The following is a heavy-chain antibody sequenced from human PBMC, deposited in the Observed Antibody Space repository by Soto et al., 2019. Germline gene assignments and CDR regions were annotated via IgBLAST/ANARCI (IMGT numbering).Heavy chain of an antibody. CDR1: RYIFTNYG. CDR2: ITTYNGTT. CDR3: ARALTGYGMDV. V-gene: IGHV1-18*01. J-gene: IGHJ6*02. Sequence: QVQLVQSGVEVRAPGASVKVSCKAVRYIFTNYGVSWVRQAPGQGLEWMGWITTYNGTTEYAQKIQGRVNMTTDAATSTAYMELGSLRSDDTAIYYCARALTGYGMDVWGQGTTVTVSS.